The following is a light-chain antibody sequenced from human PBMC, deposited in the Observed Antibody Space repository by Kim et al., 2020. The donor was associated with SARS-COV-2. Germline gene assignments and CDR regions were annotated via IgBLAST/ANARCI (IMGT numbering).Light chain of an antibody. CDR2: DNN. V-gene: IGLV1-51*01. Sequence: QSVLTQPHSVSAAPGQRVTISCSGNNSNIVNNYVSWYQQLPGTAPKLLIHDNNKRPSGIPDRFSGSKSGTSATLGITGLQTGDEADYYCGTWDSSLSARVFGGGTKLTVL. CDR1: NSNIVNNY. CDR3: GTWDSSLSARV. J-gene: IGLJ3*02.